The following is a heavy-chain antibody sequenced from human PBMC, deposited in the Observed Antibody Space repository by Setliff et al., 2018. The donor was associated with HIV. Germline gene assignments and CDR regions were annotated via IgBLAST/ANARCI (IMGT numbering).Heavy chain of an antibody. CDR3: ARGRNFWSDYYHYYYMDV. V-gene: IGHV4-31*03. D-gene: IGHD3-3*01. J-gene: IGHJ6*03. CDR1: GGSISSGGYY. CDR2: IYYSGST. Sequence: SETLSLTCTVSGGSISSGGYYWSWIRQHPRKGLAWIGYIYYSGSTYYNPSLKSRLTMSVDPSKNQFSLRLNSVTAADTAVYYCARGRNFWSDYYHYYYMDVWGKGTMVTVSS.